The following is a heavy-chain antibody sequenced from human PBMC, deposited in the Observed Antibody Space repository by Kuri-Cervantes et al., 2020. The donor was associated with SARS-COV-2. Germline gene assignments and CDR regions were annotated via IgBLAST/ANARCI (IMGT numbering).Heavy chain of an antibody. CDR2: IYSNGDTT. CDR3: VKAAYYYDGSGYPRWDALDV. Sequence: GGSLRLSCAASGFSFDSYAMHWVRQAPGKGLEYLSGIYSNGDTTFYADSVKGRFTISRDNHKNTLYLQMSSLRADDTAIYYCVKAAYYYDGSGYPRWDALDVWGQGTTVTVSS. V-gene: IGHV3-64D*08. D-gene: IGHD3-22*01. J-gene: IGHJ3*01. CDR1: GFSFDSYA.